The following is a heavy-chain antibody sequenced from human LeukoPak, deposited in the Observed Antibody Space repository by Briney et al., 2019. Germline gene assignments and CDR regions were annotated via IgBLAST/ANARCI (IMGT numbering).Heavy chain of an antibody. Sequence: ASVKVSCKTSGYTFTSYAMNWVRQAPGQGLEWMGWINTNTGNPTYAQGFTGRFVFSLDTSVSTAYLQISSLKAEDTAVYSCARGIAAEEGRWGPEYRYGMDVWGQGTTVTVSS. CDR1: GYTFTSYA. J-gene: IGHJ6*02. CDR3: ARGIAAEEGRWGPEYRYGMDV. CDR2: INTNTGNP. V-gene: IGHV7-4-1*02. D-gene: IGHD6-13*01.